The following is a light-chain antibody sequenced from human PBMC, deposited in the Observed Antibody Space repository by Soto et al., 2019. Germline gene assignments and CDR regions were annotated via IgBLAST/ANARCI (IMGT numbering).Light chain of an antibody. J-gene: IGKJ2*01. Sequence: EIVMTQSPATLSVSPGERVTLSCRASQSVSSNLAWYQQKPGQAPRLLIYGASTRATGIPARFSGSGSGTEFILSISSLQSEDFAVYYCQQYNNWPRTFGQGTNLEIK. CDR3: QQYNNWPRT. V-gene: IGKV3D-15*01. CDR2: GAS. CDR1: QSVSSN.